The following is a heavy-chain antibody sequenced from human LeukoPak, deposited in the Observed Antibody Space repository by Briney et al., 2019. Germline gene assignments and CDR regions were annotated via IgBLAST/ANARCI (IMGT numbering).Heavy chain of an antibody. D-gene: IGHD6-19*01. CDR3: ARDSELIAVAGTGGDY. J-gene: IGHJ4*02. CDR1: GGTFSSYA. Sequence: ASVKVSCKASGGTFSSYAISWVRQAPGQGLEWMGIINPSGGSTSYAQKFQGRVTMTRDTSTSTVYMELSSLRSEDTAVYYCARDSELIAVAGTGGDYWGQGTLVTVSS. V-gene: IGHV1-46*01. CDR2: INPSGGST.